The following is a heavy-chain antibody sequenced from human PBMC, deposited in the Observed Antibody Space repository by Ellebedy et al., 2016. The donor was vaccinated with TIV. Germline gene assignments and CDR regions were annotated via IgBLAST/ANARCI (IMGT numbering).Heavy chain of an antibody. CDR1: GGSISSHY. V-gene: IGHV4-59*08. Sequence: SETLSLTCTVSGGSISSHYWSWIRQPPGKGLEWIGYIDYSGSTNYNPSLKSRVTMSVDTSKNQLSLKLGSVTAADTAVYYCARSYYYDSSVYYYYFDYWGQGTLVTVSS. CDR2: IDYSGST. CDR3: ARSYYYDSSVYYYYFDY. D-gene: IGHD3-22*01. J-gene: IGHJ4*02.